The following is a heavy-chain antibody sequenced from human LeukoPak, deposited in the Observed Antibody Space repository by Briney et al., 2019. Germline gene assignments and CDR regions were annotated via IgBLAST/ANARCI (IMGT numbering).Heavy chain of an antibody. CDR3: ARDRNTDFWSGYYTNYFDY. J-gene: IGHJ4*02. D-gene: IGHD3-3*01. CDR2: IKQDGSEK. CDR1: GFTFSTYW. Sequence: GGSLRLSCAASGFTFSTYWMTCVRQAPGKGLEWVANIKQDGSEKYYVDSVKGRFTIFRDNANKSLYLQMNSLRAEDTAVYYCARDRNTDFWSGYYTNYFDYWGQGTLVTVSS. V-gene: IGHV3-7*01.